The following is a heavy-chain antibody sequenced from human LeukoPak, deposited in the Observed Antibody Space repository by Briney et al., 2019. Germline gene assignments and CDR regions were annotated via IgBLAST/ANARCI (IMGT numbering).Heavy chain of an antibody. CDR1: GYSISSGYY. J-gene: IGHJ5*02. Sequence: SETLSLTCTVSGYSISSGYYWGWIRQPPGKGLEWIGSIYHSGSTYYNPSLKSRVTISVDTSKNQFSLKLSSVTAADTAVYYCARGRITMIVVVIPRGNWFDPWGQGTLVTVSS. CDR2: IYHSGST. CDR3: ARGRITMIVVVIPRGNWFDP. D-gene: IGHD3-22*01. V-gene: IGHV4-38-2*02.